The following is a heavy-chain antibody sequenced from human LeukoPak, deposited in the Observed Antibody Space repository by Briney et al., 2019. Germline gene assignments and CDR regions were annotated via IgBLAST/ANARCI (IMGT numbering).Heavy chain of an antibody. CDR3: ARAGYCSSTSCSGWFDP. CDR2: IYHSGST. V-gene: IGHV4-38-2*01. D-gene: IGHD2-2*01. J-gene: IGHJ5*02. Sequence: NPSETLSLTCAASGYSISSGYYWGWIRQPPGKGLEWIGSIYHSGSTYYNPSLKSRVTISVDTSKNQFSLKLSSVTAADTAVYYCARAGYCSSTSCSGWFDPWGQGTLVAVSS. CDR1: GYSISSGYY.